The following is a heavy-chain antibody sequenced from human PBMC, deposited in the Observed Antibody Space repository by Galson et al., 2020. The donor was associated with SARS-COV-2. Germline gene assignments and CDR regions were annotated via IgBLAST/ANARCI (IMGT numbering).Heavy chain of an antibody. Sequence: GESLKLSCAASGFTYSSYSMNWVRQAPGKGLEWVSSISSSSSYIYYADSVKGRFTISRDNAKNSLYLQMNSLRAEDTAVYYCASQYGDYLYYYFYGMDVWGQGTTVTVSS. D-gene: IGHD4-17*01. J-gene: IGHJ6*02. V-gene: IGHV3-21*01. CDR2: ISSSSSYI. CDR3: ASQYGDYLYYYFYGMDV. CDR1: GFTYSSYS.